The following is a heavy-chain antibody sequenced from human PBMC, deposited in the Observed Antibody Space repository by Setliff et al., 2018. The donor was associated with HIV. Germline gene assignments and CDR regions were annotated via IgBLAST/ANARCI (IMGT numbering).Heavy chain of an antibody. J-gene: IGHJ4*02. D-gene: IGHD6-6*01. CDR2: IREEAHGGET. CDR1: GFTFSSYA. CDR3: TRARPGLYSSSPIVDY. V-gene: IGHV3-49*04. Sequence: PGGSLRLSCAASGFTFSSYAMNWVRRAPGKGLEWVARIREEAHGGETEYAASVKGRFTISRDDSKSIAYLQMNSLKTEDTAVYYCTRARPGLYSSSPIVDYWGQGTLVTVSS.